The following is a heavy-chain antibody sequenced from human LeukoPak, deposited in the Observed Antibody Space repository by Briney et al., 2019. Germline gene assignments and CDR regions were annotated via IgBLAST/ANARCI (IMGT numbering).Heavy chain of an antibody. CDR1: GFTFSSYR. CDR2: ISSSSSTI. Sequence: GGSLRLSCAASGFTFSSYRMNWVRQAPGKGLEWVSYISSSSSTIYYADSVKGRFTISRDNAKNSLYLQMNSLRAEDTAVYYCAKVGAIAAAGFDYWGQGTLVTVSS. V-gene: IGHV3-48*01. D-gene: IGHD6-13*01. CDR3: AKVGAIAAAGFDY. J-gene: IGHJ4*02.